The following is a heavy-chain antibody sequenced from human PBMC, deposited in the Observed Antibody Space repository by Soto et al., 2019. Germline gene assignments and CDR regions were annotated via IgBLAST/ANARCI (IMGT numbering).Heavy chain of an antibody. CDR1: GGSFSGYY. Sequence: SLTCAVYGGSFSGYYWTWIRQPPGKGLEWIGEINHSGSTYQNPSLQSRVTMSVDTAKNQFSLTLNSVTAMDTAVYYCAKIVGTARGPWFDPWGQGTLVTVSS. J-gene: IGHJ5*02. CDR3: AKIVGTARGPWFDP. V-gene: IGHV4-34*01. CDR2: INHSGST. D-gene: IGHD1-26*01.